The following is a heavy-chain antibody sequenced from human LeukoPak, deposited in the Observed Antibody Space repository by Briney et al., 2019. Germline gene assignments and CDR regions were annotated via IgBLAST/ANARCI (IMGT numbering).Heavy chain of an antibody. J-gene: IGHJ6*02. CDR2: MNPNSGNT. V-gene: IGHV1-8*01. D-gene: IGHD5-18*01. Sequence: ASVKVSCKASGYTFTSYDINWVRQATGQGLEWMGWMNPNSGNTGYAQKFQGRVTMTRNTSISTAYMELSSLRSEDTAVYYCARTGYSYGCYYYYYYGMDVWGQGTTVTVSS. CDR1: GYTFTSYD. CDR3: ARTGYSYGCYYYYYYGMDV.